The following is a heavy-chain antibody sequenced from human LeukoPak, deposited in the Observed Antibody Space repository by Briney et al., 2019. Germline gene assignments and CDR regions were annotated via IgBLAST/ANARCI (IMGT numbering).Heavy chain of an antibody. V-gene: IGHV5-51*01. D-gene: IGHD6-13*01. Sequence: GESLKISCKGSGYSFSTHWIGWVRQMPGKGLEWMGIIFPGDSDTRYSPSFQGQVTISADKSLSTAYLQWWSLKASDTAMYYCAKNPRRGFSAGYPLYFGNWGQGTLVTVSS. CDR3: AKNPRRGFSAGYPLYFGN. CDR1: GYSFSTHW. CDR2: IFPGDSDT. J-gene: IGHJ4*02.